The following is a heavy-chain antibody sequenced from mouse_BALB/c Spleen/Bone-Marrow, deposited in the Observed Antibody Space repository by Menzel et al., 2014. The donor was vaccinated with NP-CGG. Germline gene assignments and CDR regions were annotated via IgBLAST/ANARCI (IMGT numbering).Heavy chain of an antibody. D-gene: IGHD3-1*01. J-gene: IGHJ4*01. CDR1: GYTFTDYY. CDR3: ANLGRYAMDY. V-gene: IGHV1-84*02. CDR2: IYPGTGST. Sequence: QGQLQQSGPELVKPGASVKISCKASGYTFTDYYINWVKQKPGQGLEWIGWIYPGTGSTKYNEKFKGKATLTVDTSSSTAYMQLSSLTSEDTAVYFCANLGRYAMDYWGQATSAAVSS.